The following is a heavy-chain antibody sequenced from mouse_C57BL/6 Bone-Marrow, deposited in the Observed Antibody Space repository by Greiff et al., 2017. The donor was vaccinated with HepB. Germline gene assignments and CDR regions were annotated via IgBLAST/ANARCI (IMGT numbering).Heavy chain of an antibody. J-gene: IGHJ3*01. CDR2: IDPDDGET. Sequence: EVQLQQSGAELVKPGASVKLSCTASGFNIKDYYMHWVKQRTEQGLEWIGRIDPDDGETKYAQKFQGKATITADTSSNTAYLQLSSLTSEDTAVYYCARYFGTFAGWFAYWGQGTLVTVSA. CDR1: GFNIKDYY. D-gene: IGHD2-1*01. CDR3: ARYFGTFAGWFAY. V-gene: IGHV14-2*01.